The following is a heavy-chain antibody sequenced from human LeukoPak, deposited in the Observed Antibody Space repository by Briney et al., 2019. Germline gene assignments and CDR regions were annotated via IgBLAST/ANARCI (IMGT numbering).Heavy chain of an antibody. CDR1: EGTFSSYA. V-gene: IGHV1-69*13. J-gene: IGHJ4*02. Sequence: SVKVSCKASEGTFSSYAISWVRQAPGQGLEWMGGIIPIFGTANYAQKFQGRVTITADESTSTAYMELSSLRSEDTAVYYCARDLLGYCSSTSCPPFDYWGQGTLVTVSS. CDR2: IIPIFGTA. CDR3: ARDLLGYCSSTSCPPFDY. D-gene: IGHD2-2*01.